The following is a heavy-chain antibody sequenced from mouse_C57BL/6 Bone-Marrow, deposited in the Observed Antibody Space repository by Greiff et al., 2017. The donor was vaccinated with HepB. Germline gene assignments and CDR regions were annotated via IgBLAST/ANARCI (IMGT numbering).Heavy chain of an antibody. V-gene: IGHV1-64*01. CDR3: APSYYSNYEAMDY. CDR1: GYTFTSYW. Sequence: QVHVKQSGPELVKPGASVKLSCKASGYTFTSYWMHWVKQRPGQGLEWIGMIHPNSGSTNYNEKFKSKATLTVDKSSSTAYMQLTSLTSEDSAVYYCAPSYYSNYEAMDYWGQGTSVTVSS. J-gene: IGHJ4*01. CDR2: IHPNSGST. D-gene: IGHD2-5*01.